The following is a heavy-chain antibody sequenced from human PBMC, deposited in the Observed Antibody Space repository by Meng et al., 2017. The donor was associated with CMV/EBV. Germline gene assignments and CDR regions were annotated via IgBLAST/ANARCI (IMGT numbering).Heavy chain of an antibody. Sequence: QLVQPSGPGMRTPSEDKALSNAAAGTSNNNAISCVGWVRGHRGKGLGWIATINYSKSSAHNPPLRSRVAIAVDTSKNQFSLRLSSVTAADTAVYYCVRHVMWFTRNAHWGQGTLVTVSS. CDR1: GTSNNNAISC. D-gene: IGHD2-21*01. V-gene: IGHV4-39*07. CDR3: VRHVMWFTRNAH. J-gene: IGHJ4*02. CDR2: INYSKSS.